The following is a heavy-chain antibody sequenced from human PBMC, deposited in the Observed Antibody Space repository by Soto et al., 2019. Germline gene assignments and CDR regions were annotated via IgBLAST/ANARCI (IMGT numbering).Heavy chain of an antibody. D-gene: IGHD3-16*01. Sequence: GASVKVSCKASGYTFTGYYMHWVRQAPGQGLEWMGWINPNSGGTNYAQKFQGRVTMTTDASMSTAYMELRSLRSDDTAVYYCARVPLLGYYYMDVWGKGTTVTVSS. CDR3: ARVPLLGYYYMDV. J-gene: IGHJ6*03. V-gene: IGHV1-2*02. CDR1: GYTFTGYY. CDR2: INPNSGGT.